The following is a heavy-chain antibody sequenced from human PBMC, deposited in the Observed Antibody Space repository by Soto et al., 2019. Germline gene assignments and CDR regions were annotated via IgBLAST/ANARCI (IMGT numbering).Heavy chain of an antibody. V-gene: IGHV4-31*03. CDR3: ARMYSSGSGWFHP. CDR2: FYSSGSI. D-gene: IGHD6-19*01. CDR1: GYSITAGGYY. J-gene: IGHJ5*02. Sequence: SETLSLTCFVSGYSITAGGYYWSWIRHHPGKGLEWIGSFYSSGSIIYNPSLRSRVSISGGTSSNQFSMSLTSVTAADTARYYCARMYSSGSGWFHPWGQGTLVTVSS.